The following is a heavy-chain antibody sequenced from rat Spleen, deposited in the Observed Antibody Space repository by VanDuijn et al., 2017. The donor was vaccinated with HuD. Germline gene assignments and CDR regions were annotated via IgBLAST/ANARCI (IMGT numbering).Heavy chain of an antibody. CDR3: ARHDNNPFDY. V-gene: IGHV5-35*01. CDR2: HNPDGSNT. J-gene: IGHJ2*01. CDR1: GITFNDYW. Sequence: EVQLVESGGGLVQPGRSLTLSCVASGITFNDYWMTWFRQSPGKGLEWVASHNPDGSNTFYPETVKGRFVSSKDNGKNTGYLKMNNLGSEDTAIYYCARHDNNPFDYWGQGVMVTVSS. D-gene: IGHD1-10*01.